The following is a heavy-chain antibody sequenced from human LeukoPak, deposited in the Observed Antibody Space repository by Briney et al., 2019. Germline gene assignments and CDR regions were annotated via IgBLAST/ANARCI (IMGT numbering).Heavy chain of an antibody. J-gene: IGHJ4*02. CDR2: IYSGGST. V-gene: IGHV3-66*01. CDR1: GFTFSSYS. D-gene: IGHD2-15*01. Sequence: PGGSLRLSCAASGFTFSSYSMNWVRQAPGKGLEWVSVIYSGGSTYYADSVKGRFTISRDNSKNTLYLQMNSLRAEDTAVYYCAKDSLYCSGGSCYSPPLFLFDYWGQGTLVTVSS. CDR3: AKDSLYCSGGSCYSPPLFLFDY.